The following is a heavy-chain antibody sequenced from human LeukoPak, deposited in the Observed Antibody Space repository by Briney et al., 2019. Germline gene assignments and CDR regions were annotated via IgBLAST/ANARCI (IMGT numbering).Heavy chain of an antibody. V-gene: IGHV3-33*01. CDR1: GFTFSSYG. J-gene: IGHJ3*02. Sequence: GGSLRLSCAASGFTFSSYGMHWVRQAPGKGLEWVAVTWYDGSNKYYADSVKGRFTISRDNPKNTLYLQMNSLRVEDTAVYYCARVHWGNYYLNASDIWGQGTMVTVSS. D-gene: IGHD3-10*01. CDR3: ARVHWGNYYLNASDI. CDR2: TWYDGSNK.